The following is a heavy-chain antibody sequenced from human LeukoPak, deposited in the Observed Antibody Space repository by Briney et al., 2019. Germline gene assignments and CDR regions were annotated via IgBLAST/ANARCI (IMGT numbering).Heavy chain of an antibody. D-gene: IGHD3-22*01. CDR3: ARLLYDRSGYYYFDY. J-gene: IGHJ4*02. Sequence: SETLSLTCTVSGGSISSTSYYWGWIRQPPVKGLERIGSIYYSGSTYHNPSLKSRVTMSADTAKNQFSLKLTSVTAADTAAYYCARLLYDRSGYYYFDYWGQGTLVTVSS. CDR1: GGSISSTSYY. V-gene: IGHV4-39*01. CDR2: IYYSGST.